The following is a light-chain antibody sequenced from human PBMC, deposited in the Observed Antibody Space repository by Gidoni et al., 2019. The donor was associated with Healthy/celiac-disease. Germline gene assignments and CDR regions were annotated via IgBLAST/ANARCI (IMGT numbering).Light chain of an antibody. CDR1: QYISNY. CDR2: DAS. Sequence: QMTQSPSSLSASVVDRVTITCPASQYISNYLDWYQQKPGKAPKLLIYDASNMETGVPSRFSGSGSGTDFTFTISSLQPEDIATYYCQQYDNLPLTFGGGTKVEIK. V-gene: IGKV1-33*01. CDR3: QQYDNLPLT. J-gene: IGKJ4*01.